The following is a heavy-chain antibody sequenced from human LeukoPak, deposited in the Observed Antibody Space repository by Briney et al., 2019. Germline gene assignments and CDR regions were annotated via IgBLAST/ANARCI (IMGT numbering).Heavy chain of an antibody. V-gene: IGHV1-58*02. J-gene: IGHJ4*02. CDR3: AAGWVCSGGSCYYYFDY. CDR1: GFTFTSSA. Sequence: SVKLSCKASGFTFTSSAMQWVRQARRQRLGWIGWIVVGSGNTNYAQKFQERVTITRDMSTSTAYMELSSLRSEDTAVYYCAAGWVCSGGSCYYYFDYWGQGTLVTVSS. CDR2: IVVGSGNT. D-gene: IGHD2-15*01.